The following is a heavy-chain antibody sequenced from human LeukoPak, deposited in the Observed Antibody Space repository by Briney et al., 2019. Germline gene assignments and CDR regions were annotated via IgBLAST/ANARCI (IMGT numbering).Heavy chain of an antibody. CDR2: IYSGGSI. CDR3: SRVVLSSGFFFFDY. D-gene: IGHD6-19*01. CDR1: GLTVSSNY. Sequence: GGSLRLSCAASGLTVSSNYMSWVRQAPGKGLEWVSVIYSGGSIYYADSVKGRFTISRDNSKNTLYLQMNSLRAEDTAVYYCSRVVLSSGFFFFDYWGQGTLVTVSS. V-gene: IGHV3-53*01. J-gene: IGHJ4*02.